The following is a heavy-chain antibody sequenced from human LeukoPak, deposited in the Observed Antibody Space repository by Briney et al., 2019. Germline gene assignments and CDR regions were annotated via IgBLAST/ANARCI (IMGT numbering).Heavy chain of an antibody. CDR3: ASDDTSSSWGLGAFDI. V-gene: IGHV3-30-3*01. J-gene: IGHJ3*02. CDR1: GFTFSSYA. Sequence: GGSLRLSCAASGFTFSSYAMHWVRQAPGKGLEWVAVISYDGSNKYYADSVKGRFTISRDNSKNTLYLQMNSLTAEDTAVYYCASDDTSSSWGLGAFDIWGQGTMVTVSS. CDR2: ISYDGSNK. D-gene: IGHD6-13*01.